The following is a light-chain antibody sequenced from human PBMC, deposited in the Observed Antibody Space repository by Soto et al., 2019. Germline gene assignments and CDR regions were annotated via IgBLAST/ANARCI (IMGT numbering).Light chain of an antibody. J-gene: IGKJ5*01. CDR3: QQLNSYPLT. V-gene: IGKV1-9*01. Sequence: IQLTQSPSSLSASIGDRVTITCRASQDISSFLAWYQQKPGKAPKLLIYAASTLQSGVPSRFSGSGSGTDFTLTISSLQPKDFATYFCQQLNSYPLTFGQGTRLEIK. CDR1: QDISSF. CDR2: AAS.